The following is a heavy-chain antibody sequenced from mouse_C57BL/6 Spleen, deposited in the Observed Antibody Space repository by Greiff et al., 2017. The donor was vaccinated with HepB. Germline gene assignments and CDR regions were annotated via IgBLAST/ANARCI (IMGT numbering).Heavy chain of an antibody. CDR1: GYTFTSYW. CDR2: IHPSDSDT. Sequence: QVQLQQSGAELVKPGASVKVSCKASGYTFTSYWMHWVKQRPGQGLEWIGRIHPSDSDTNYNQKFKGKATLTVDKSSSTAYMQRSSLTSEDSAVYYCAMETTVVATDWYFDVWGTGTTVTVSS. V-gene: IGHV1-74*01. CDR3: AMETTVVATDWYFDV. J-gene: IGHJ1*03. D-gene: IGHD1-1*01.